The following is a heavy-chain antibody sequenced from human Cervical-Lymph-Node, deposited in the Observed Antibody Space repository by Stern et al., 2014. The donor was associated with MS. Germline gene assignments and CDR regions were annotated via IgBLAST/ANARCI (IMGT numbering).Heavy chain of an antibody. J-gene: IGHJ4*02. D-gene: IGHD6-19*01. V-gene: IGHV1-69*01. CDR3: ARDGFDSGSALAF. Sequence: QVKLVQPGAELKKPGSSVRVSCTTSGGLFISSTITWVRKAPGKGLEWVGDISPCLGSGDYAQEVQGRFTLTADDSTNTVYMELTSLQSGDTAMYYCARDGFDSGSALAFWGQGTLVTVSS. CDR2: ISPCLGSG. CDR1: GGLFISST.